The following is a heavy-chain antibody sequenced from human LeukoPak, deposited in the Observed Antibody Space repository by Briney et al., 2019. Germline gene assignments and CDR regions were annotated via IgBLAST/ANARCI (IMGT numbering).Heavy chain of an antibody. CDR1: GYTFTGYY. V-gene: IGHV1-2*02. CDR2: INPNSGGT. D-gene: IGHD3-9*01. CDR3: ARTAYYDILTGYSFPYYFDY. J-gene: IGHJ4*02. Sequence: GASVKVSCKASGYTFTGYYMHWVRQAPGQGLEWMGWINPNSGGTNYAQKFQGRVTMTRDTSISTAYMELSSLRSEDTAVYYCARTAYYDILTGYSFPYYFDYWGQGTLVTVSS.